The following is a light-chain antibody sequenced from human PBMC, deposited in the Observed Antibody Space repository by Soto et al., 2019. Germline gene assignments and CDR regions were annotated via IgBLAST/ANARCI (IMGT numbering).Light chain of an antibody. CDR3: QQYHHWPPLT. CDR1: QSVSSN. V-gene: IGKV3D-15*01. Sequence: EIVMTQSPATLSVSPGGRATLSCRASQSVSSNLAWYRQRPGQPPRLLIYGASTRATGIPARFSGSGSGTEFTLTSSSLQSEDSAVYYCQQYHHWPPLTFGGGTKVEIK. CDR2: GAS. J-gene: IGKJ4*02.